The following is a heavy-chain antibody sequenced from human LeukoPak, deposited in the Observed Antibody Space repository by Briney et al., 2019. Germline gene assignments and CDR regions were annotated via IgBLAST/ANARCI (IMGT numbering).Heavy chain of an antibody. CDR1: GFTFDDYA. Sequence: QTGGSLRLSCAASGFTFDDYAMHWVRQAPGKGLEWVSLISWDGGSTYYADSVKGRFTISRDNSKNSLYLQMNSLRAEDTALYYCAKDGGAVAGPIDYYYYMDVWGKGTTVTVSS. CDR3: AKDGGAVAGPIDYYYYMDV. J-gene: IGHJ6*03. D-gene: IGHD6-19*01. CDR2: ISWDGGST. V-gene: IGHV3-43D*03.